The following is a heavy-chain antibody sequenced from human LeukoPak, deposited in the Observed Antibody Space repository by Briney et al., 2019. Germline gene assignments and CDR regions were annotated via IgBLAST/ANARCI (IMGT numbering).Heavy chain of an antibody. V-gene: IGHV3-23*01. Sequence: GGSLRLSCAASGFSFSSYSMNWVRQAPGKGLEWVSATGSTGVSTFYADSVKGRFTVSRDNSKNTLSLQMNSLRAEDTAVYYCAKDPGVVPAHYFDYWGQGILITVSS. D-gene: IGHD2-2*01. CDR2: TGSTGVST. CDR3: AKDPGVVPAHYFDY. CDR1: GFSFSSYS. J-gene: IGHJ4*02.